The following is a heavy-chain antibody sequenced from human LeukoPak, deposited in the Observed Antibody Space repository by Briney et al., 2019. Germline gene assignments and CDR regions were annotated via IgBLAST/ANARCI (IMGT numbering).Heavy chain of an antibody. CDR3: ARVPGSTVVTDFDY. CDR1: GYSFTSHY. V-gene: IGHV1-46*01. J-gene: IGHJ4*02. Sequence: ASVKVSCKASGYSFTSHYMHWVRQAPGQGLEWMGLINPSGSATRYAQSFQGRVTMTRDLSTSTDYMELSSLRSDDTAVYYCARVPGSTVVTDFDYWGQGTLVTVSS. CDR2: INPSGSAT. D-gene: IGHD4-23*01.